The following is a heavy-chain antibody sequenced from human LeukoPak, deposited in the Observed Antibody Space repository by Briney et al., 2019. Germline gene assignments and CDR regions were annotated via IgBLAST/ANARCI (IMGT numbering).Heavy chain of an antibody. CDR3: AKDGSYASEDQYYYMDV. J-gene: IGHJ6*03. D-gene: IGHD3-16*01. CDR1: GFTFSSYA. V-gene: IGHV3-23*01. Sequence: GGSLRLPCAASGFTFSSYAMTWVRQAPGKGLEWVSAVTASGNNTHYADSVKGRFTISKENSKNTLYLQMNSLRAEDTAVYYCAKDGSYASEDQYYYMDVRGKGTTVTVSS. CDR2: VTASGNNT.